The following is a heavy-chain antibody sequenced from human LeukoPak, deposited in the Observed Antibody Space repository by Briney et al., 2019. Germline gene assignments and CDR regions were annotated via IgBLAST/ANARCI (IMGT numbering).Heavy chain of an antibody. J-gene: IGHJ4*02. V-gene: IGHV6-1*01. CDR1: GDIVSSNSAA. D-gene: IGHD6-13*01. CDR3: ARGSGSSWTTSFDY. CDR2: TWYRSKWYN. Sequence: SQTLSLTCAISGDIVSSNSAAWNWIRQSPSRGLEWLGRTWYRSKWYNDYAVSVKSRIYINPDTSKNQFSLQLNSVTPEDTAVYYCARGSGSSWTTSFDYWGQGTLVTVSS.